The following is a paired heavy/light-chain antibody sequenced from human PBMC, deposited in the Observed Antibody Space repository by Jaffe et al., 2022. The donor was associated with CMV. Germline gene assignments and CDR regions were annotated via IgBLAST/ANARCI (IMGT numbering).Light chain of an antibody. CDR2: KAS. CDR1: QSISSS. V-gene: IGKV1-5*03. CDR3: QQYNSYSWT. J-gene: IGKJ1*01. Sequence: DIQMTQSPSTLSASVGDRVTITCRASQSISSSLAWYQQRPGKAPQVLIYKASSLQSGVPSRFSGSGSGTEFTLTITSLQPDDFAIYYCQQYNSYSWTFGQGTRVEIK.
Heavy chain of an antibody. D-gene: IGHD5-12*01. Sequence: DVQLVESGGGLVKPGGSLRLSCAASGFSFGFYSMTWVRQAPGKGLEWVSSISSASRYVYYADSLKGRLTISRDNAKTSLYLQMESLRAEDTAVYYCARGSVYEYNYYSYYYMDVWGQGTTVIVSS. CDR3: ARGSVYEYNYYSYYYMDV. V-gene: IGHV3-21*01. CDR1: GFSFGFYS. J-gene: IGHJ6*03. CDR2: ISSASRYV.